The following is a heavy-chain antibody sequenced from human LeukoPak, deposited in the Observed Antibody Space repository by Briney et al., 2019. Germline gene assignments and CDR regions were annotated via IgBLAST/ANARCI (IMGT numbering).Heavy chain of an antibody. J-gene: IGHJ4*02. CDR1: GFIFDDYA. V-gene: IGHV3-9*01. CDR2: ISWNSGTI. CDR3: AKDFDY. Sequence: GGSLRLSCAASGFIFDDYAMHWVRQAPGKGLEWVSGISWNSGTIGYADSVKGRFTISRDNAKSSLYLQMNSLRAEVTALYYCAKDFDYWGQGTLVTVSS.